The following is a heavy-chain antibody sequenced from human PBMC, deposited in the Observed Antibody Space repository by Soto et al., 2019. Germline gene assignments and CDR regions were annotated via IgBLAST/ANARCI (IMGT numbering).Heavy chain of an antibody. CDR2: ISYDGSNK. D-gene: IGHD3-22*01. Sequence: GGSLRLSCAASGFTFSSYGMHWVRQAPGKGLEWMAVISYDGSNKYYADSVKGRFTISRDNSKNTLYLQMNSLRAEDTAVYYCAKGGYYDSSGTSDYWGQGTLVTVSS. V-gene: IGHV3-30*18. CDR1: GFTFSSYG. J-gene: IGHJ4*02. CDR3: AKGGYYDSSGTSDY.